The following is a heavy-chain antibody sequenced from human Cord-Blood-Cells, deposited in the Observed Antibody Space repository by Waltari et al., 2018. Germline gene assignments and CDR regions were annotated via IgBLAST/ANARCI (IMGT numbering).Heavy chain of an antibody. Sequence: QVQLQQWGAGLLKPSETLSLTCAVYGGSFGGSYWSWTRQPPGKGLEWIGEINHSGSTNYNPSLKSRVTISVDTSKNQFSLKLSSVTAADTAVYYCARIFWSGYYTGDYWGQGTLVTVSS. CDR1: GGSFGGSY. CDR2: INHSGST. D-gene: IGHD3-3*01. V-gene: IGHV4-34*01. J-gene: IGHJ4*02. CDR3: ARIFWSGYYTGDY.